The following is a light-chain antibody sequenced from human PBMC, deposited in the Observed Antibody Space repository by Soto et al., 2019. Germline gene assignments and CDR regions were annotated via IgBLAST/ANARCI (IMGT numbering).Light chain of an antibody. V-gene: IGKV1-39*01. CDR1: QSISSY. Sequence: DIQMTQSPSTLSVSLGERVTITCRASQSISSYLNWYQQKPGKAPKLLIYAASSLQSGVPSRFSGSGSGTDFTLTISSLQPEDFATYYWQQSYSTPWTFGQGTKVEIK. CDR3: QQSYSTPWT. CDR2: AAS. J-gene: IGKJ1*01.